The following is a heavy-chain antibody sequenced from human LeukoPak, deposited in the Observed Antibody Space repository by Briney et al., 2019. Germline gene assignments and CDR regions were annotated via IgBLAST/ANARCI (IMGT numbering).Heavy chain of an antibody. CDR1: GFTFSSHW. CDR2: INSDGSST. Sequence: GGSLRLSCAASGFTFSSHWMHWVRQAPGKGLVWVSRINSDGSSTSYGDSVKGRFTISRDNAKNTLYLQMNSLRAEDTAVYYCSRGPGVAGRFFVGDQWGQGTLVTVSS. D-gene: IGHD3-10*01. J-gene: IGHJ4*02. CDR3: SRGPGVAGRFFVGDQ. V-gene: IGHV3-74*01.